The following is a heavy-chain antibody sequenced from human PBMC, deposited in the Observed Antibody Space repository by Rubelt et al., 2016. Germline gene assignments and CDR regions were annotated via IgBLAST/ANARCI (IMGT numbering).Heavy chain of an antibody. Sequence: QLQLQESGPGLVKPSETLSLTCTVSGGSISSSSYYWGWIRQPPGKGLEWIGSIYYSGSTYYNPSLKGLVTMYVDTSKNQFSRKLSSVTAADTAVYYCARESWAFDTAMVYYFDYWGQGTLVTVSS. CDR1: GGSISSSSYY. V-gene: IGHV4-39*07. D-gene: IGHD5-18*01. J-gene: IGHJ4*02. CDR2: IYYSGST. CDR3: ARESWAFDTAMVYYFDY.